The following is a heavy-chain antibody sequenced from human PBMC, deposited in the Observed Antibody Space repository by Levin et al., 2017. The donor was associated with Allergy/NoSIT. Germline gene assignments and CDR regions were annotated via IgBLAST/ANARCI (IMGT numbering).Heavy chain of an antibody. CDR1: GVSISSFY. V-gene: IGHV4-59*01. CDR3: GRNYGDTF. J-gene: IGHJ4*02. CDR2: VYNSGST. Sequence: PSETLSLTCTVSGVSISSFYWSWIRQPPGKGLEWIGSVYNSGSTNYNPSLKSRVSISLDTSKNQFSLKLTSVTAADTAVYYCGRNYGDTFWGQGTLVTVSS. D-gene: IGHD4-17*01.